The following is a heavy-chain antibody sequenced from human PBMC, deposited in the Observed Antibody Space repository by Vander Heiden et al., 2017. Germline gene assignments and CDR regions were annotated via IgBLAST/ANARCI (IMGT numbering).Heavy chain of an antibody. CDR1: GFTFSSYA. CDR2: ISGSGGTT. Sequence: EVQLLESGGGLVQPGGSLRLSCAASGFTFSSYAMSWVRQAPGKGLEWVSAISGSGGTTYYADSVKGRFTISRDNSKNTLYLQMNSLRAEDTAVYYCAKKDYYDSSGPPRYWGQGTLVTVS. J-gene: IGHJ4*02. D-gene: IGHD3-22*01. CDR3: AKKDYYDSSGPPRY. V-gene: IGHV3-23*01.